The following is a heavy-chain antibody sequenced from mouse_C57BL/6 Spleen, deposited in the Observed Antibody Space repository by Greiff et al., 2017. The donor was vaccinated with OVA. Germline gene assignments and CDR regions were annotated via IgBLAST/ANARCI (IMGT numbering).Heavy chain of an antibody. CDR1: GFTFSDYG. V-gene: IGHV5-17*01. D-gene: IGHD1-1*01. J-gene: IGHJ4*01. CDR3: ARGGGSSSMDY. CDR2: ISSGSSTI. Sequence: EVHLVESGGGLVKPGGSLKLSCAASGFTFSDYGMHWVRQAPEKGLEWVAYISSGSSTIYYADTVKGRFTISRDNAKNTLFLQMTSLRSEDTAMYYCARGGGSSSMDYWGQGTSVTVSS.